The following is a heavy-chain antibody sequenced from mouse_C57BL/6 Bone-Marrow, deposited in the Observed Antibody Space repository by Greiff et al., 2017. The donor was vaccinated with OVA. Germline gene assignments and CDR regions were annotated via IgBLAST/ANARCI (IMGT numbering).Heavy chain of an antibody. CDR1: GFTFSDYG. J-gene: IGHJ2*01. V-gene: IGHV5-15*01. Sequence: EVMLVESGGGLVQPGGSLKLSCAASGFTFSDYGMAWVRQAPRKGPEWVAFISNFAYSIYYADTVTGRFTISRENAKNTLYLEMSSLRSEDAAMYYCARLNSNYVYFDYWGQGTTLTVSS. CDR3: ARLNSNYVYFDY. CDR2: ISNFAYSI. D-gene: IGHD2-5*01.